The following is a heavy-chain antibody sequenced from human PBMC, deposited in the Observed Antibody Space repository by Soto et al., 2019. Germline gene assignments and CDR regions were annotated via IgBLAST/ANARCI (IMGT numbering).Heavy chain of an antibody. CDR3: AKPPGNSYGQQAPSIYYYGMDV. V-gene: IGHV1-8*01. Sequence: ASVKVSCKASGYTFTSYDINWVRQATGQGLEWMGWINPNSGNTGYAQKFQGRVTMTRNTSISTAYMDLSSLRSEDTAVYYCAKPPGNSYGQQAPSIYYYGMDVWGQGTTVTVSS. D-gene: IGHD5-18*01. CDR1: GYTFTSYD. J-gene: IGHJ6*02. CDR2: INPNSGNT.